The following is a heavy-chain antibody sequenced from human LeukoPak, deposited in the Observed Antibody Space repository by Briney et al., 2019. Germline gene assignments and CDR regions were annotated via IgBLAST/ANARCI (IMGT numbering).Heavy chain of an antibody. CDR1: GFTFSSYS. CDR2: ISSSSSYI. V-gene: IGHV3-21*01. CDR3: ARDRGNQRGYYYYYMDV. Sequence: GGSLRLSCAASGFTFSSYSMNWVRQAPGKGLEWVSSISSSSSYIYYAGSVKGRFTISRDNAKNSLYLQMNSLRAEDTAVYYCARDRGNQRGYYYYYMDVWGKGTTVTVSS. J-gene: IGHJ6*03. D-gene: IGHD1-14*01.